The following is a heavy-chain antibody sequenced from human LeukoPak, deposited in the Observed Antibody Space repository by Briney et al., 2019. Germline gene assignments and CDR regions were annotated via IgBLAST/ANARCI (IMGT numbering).Heavy chain of an antibody. D-gene: IGHD6-6*01. Sequence: PGTSLRLSCVASGFTFGDYWMHWVRQTPGKGLVWVSRINGDGETTDYADSVKGRFAISRDSDTLYLQMSGLSVEDTAVYYCARTRYGSSSGGIDSWAQGTVVTV. CDR3: ARTRYGSSSGGIDS. J-gene: IGHJ4*02. CDR1: GFTFGDYW. CDR2: INGDGETT. V-gene: IGHV3-74*01.